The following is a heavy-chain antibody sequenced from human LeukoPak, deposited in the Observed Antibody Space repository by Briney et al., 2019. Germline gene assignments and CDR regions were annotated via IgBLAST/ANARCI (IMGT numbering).Heavy chain of an antibody. J-gene: IGHJ5*02. D-gene: IGHD2-15*01. Sequence: SETLSLTCTVSGGSISSHHWNWIRQAPGTGLEWIGYIYHSGSSNYNPSLKSRVTMPVDTSKNQFSLKLSSVTAADTAVYYCARAQGYCSGVTCYSRWFDPWGQGTLVTVSS. V-gene: IGHV4-59*11. CDR2: IYHSGSS. CDR3: ARAQGYCSGVTCYSRWFDP. CDR1: GGSISSHH.